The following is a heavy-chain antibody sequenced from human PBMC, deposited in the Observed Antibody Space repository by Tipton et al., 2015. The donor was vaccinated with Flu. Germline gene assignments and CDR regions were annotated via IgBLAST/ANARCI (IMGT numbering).Heavy chain of an antibody. J-gene: IGHJ4*02. V-gene: IGHV3-53*01. Sequence: SLRLSCAAPGLSVSSTYLTWVRQAAGRGLEWVSLIYISGDTYYSESAKGRFTISRDNSQNTLFLQMTSLRVEDTAVYYCARWGGYGVGINKWGQGTLVTVSP. CDR3: ARWGGYGVGINK. D-gene: IGHD3-10*01. CDR1: GLSVSSTY. CDR2: IYISGDT.